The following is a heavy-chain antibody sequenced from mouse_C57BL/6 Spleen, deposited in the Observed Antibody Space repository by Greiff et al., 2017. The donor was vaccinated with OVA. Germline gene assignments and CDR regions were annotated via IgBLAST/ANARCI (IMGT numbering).Heavy chain of an antibody. V-gene: IGHV1-54*01. Sequence: VQRVESGAELVRPGTSVKVSCKASGYAFTNYLIEWVKQRPGQGLEWIGVINPGSGGTNYNEKFKGKATLTADKSSSTAYMQLSSLTSEDSAVYFCARWGSYGDFFAYWGQGTLVTVSA. CDR3: ARWGSYGDFFAY. CDR1: GYAFTNYL. J-gene: IGHJ3*01. D-gene: IGHD1-1*01. CDR2: INPGSGGT.